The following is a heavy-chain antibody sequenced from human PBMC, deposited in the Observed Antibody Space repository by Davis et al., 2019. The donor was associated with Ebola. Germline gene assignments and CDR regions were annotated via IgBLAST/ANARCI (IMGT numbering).Heavy chain of an antibody. Sequence: SETLSLTCTVSGGSISSYYWSWIRQPPGKGLEWIGYIYYSWSTNYNPSLKSRVTISVDTSKNQFSLKLSSVTAADTAVYYCARQLTIFGVVYDYWGQGTLVTVSS. D-gene: IGHD3-3*01. J-gene: IGHJ4*02. CDR1: GGSISSYY. CDR3: ARQLTIFGVVYDY. V-gene: IGHV4-59*08. CDR2: IYYSWST.